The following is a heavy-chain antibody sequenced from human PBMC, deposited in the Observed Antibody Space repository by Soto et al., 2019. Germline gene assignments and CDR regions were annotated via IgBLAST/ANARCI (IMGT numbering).Heavy chain of an antibody. Sequence: GGSLRLSCAASGFTFSSYWMSWVRQAPGKGLEWVANIKQDGSEKYYVDSVKGRFTISRDNAKNSLYLQMNSLRAEDTAVYYCAREHGGVRGVIIKWTYYYMDVWGKGTTVTVSS. CDR3: AREHGGVRGVIIKWTYYYMDV. D-gene: IGHD3-10*01. CDR1: GFTFSSYW. J-gene: IGHJ6*03. CDR2: IKQDGSEK. V-gene: IGHV3-7*01.